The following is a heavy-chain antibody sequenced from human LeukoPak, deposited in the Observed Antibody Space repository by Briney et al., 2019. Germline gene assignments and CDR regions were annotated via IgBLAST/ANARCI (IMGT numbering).Heavy chain of an antibody. CDR2: IDPRSGST. CDR3: VLFYAGRPNY. Sequence: ASVKVSCKASGYSFPMYNIHWVRQAPGQGLEWMGMIDPRSGSTRYAQRFQDRVTMTRDTSTTTVFMELSSLNSEDTAMYNCVLFYAGRPNYWGQGTLVTVSS. J-gene: IGHJ4*02. CDR1: GYSFPMYN. V-gene: IGHV1-46*01. D-gene: IGHD1-1*01.